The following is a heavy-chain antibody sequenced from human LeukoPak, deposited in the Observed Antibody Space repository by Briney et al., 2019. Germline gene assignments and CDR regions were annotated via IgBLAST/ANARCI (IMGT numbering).Heavy chain of an antibody. CDR2: IVNRGST. J-gene: IGHJ4*02. D-gene: IGHD2/OR15-2a*01. Sequence: PSETLSLTCTVSGASVNSNGYYWNWIRQPPGKGLEWIGYIVNRGSTNYNPSLKSRVTISVDTSNNQFSLRLNSVTAADTAVYFCALLQAYRPLDYWGQGTLVTVSS. CDR1: GASVNSNGYY. CDR3: ALLQAYRPLDY. V-gene: IGHV4-61*08.